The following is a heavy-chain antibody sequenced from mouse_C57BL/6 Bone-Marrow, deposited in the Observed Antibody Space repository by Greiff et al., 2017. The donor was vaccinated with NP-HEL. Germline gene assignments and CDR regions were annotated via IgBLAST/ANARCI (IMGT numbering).Heavy chain of an antibody. CDR1: GYTFTSYG. V-gene: IGHV1-81*01. J-gene: IGHJ3*01. CDR3: ARRGDYYGSSPWFAY. Sequence: QVQLQQSGAELARPGASVKLSCKASGYTFTSYGISWVKQRTGQGLEWIGEIYPRSGNTYYNEKFKGKATLTADKSSSTAYMELRSLTSEDSAVYFCARRGDYYGSSPWFAYWGQGTLVTVSA. CDR2: IYPRSGNT. D-gene: IGHD1-1*01.